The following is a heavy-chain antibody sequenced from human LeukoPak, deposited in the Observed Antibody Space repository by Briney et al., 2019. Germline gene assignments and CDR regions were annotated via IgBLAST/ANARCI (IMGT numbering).Heavy chain of an antibody. CDR1: GGSISSSNW. Sequence: SETLSLTCAVSGGSISSSNWWSWVRQPPGKGLEWIGEVYHSGSTNYNPSLKSRVTISVDKSKNQFSLKLSSVTAADTAVYYCARRRGCGGDCHTGVDYWGQGTLVTVSS. CDR2: VYHSGST. D-gene: IGHD2-21*02. V-gene: IGHV4-4*02. CDR3: ARRRGCGGDCHTGVDY. J-gene: IGHJ4*02.